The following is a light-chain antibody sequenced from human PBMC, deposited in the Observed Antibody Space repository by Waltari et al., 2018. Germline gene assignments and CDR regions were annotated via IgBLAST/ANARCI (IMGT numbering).Light chain of an antibody. CDR3: CSYAGSYTWV. CDR2: DLS. J-gene: IGLJ3*02. Sequence: QSALTQPRSVSGSPGQSVTISCTGTSGDVGGNNYVSWSQQHPGKAPKVRIYDLSRRPSGVPDRFSGSRSANTASLTISGLQAEDEADYYCCSYAGSYTWVFGGGTKVTVL. CDR1: SGDVGGNNY. V-gene: IGLV2-11*01.